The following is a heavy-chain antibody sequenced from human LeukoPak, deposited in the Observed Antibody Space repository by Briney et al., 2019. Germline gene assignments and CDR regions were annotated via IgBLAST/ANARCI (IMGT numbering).Heavy chain of an antibody. D-gene: IGHD2-21*01. CDR3: ARGGGDWGFHQSDY. J-gene: IGHJ4*02. Sequence: SQTLSLTCTVSGGSFSSGSYYWSWIRQPAGKGLEWIGRIYTSGSTNYNPSLKSRVTISVDTSKNQFSLKLSSVAAADTAVYYCARGGGDWGFHQSDYWGQGTLVTVSS. CDR1: GGSFSSGSYY. V-gene: IGHV4-61*02. CDR2: IYTSGST.